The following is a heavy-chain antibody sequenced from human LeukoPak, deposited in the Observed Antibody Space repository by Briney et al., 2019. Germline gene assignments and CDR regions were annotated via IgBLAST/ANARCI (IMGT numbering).Heavy chain of an antibody. CDR2: LSSNSGYI. CDR1: GFRFSSYN. D-gene: IGHD1-26*01. Sequence: PGGSLRLSCVASGFRFSSYNMNWVRQTPGKGLEWVSSLSSNSGYIYFADSVKGRFTISRDNAKNSLYLQMDSLRAEDTAIYYCTTDHMGATVEFDYWGQGTLVTVSS. CDR3: TTDHMGATVEFDY. J-gene: IGHJ4*02. V-gene: IGHV3-21*01.